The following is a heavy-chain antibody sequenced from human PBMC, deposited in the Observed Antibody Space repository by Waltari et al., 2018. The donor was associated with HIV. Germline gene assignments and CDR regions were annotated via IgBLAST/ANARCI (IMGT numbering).Heavy chain of an antibody. D-gene: IGHD6-13*01. CDR2: IRSKAYGGTT. V-gene: IGHV3-49*03. CDR3: TRVSSSWRTDYYYGMDV. J-gene: IGHJ6*02. CDR1: GFTFGDYA. Sequence: EVQLVESGGGLVPPGRSLRLSCTASGFTFGDYALSWFRQAPGAGREWVGFIRSKAYGGTTEYAASVKGRFTISRDDSKSIAYLQMNSLKTEDTAVYYCTRVSSSWRTDYYYGMDVWGQGTTVTVSS.